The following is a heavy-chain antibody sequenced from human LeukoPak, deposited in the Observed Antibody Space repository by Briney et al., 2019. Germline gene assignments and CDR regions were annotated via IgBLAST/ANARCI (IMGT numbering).Heavy chain of an antibody. V-gene: IGHV1-2*04. Sequence: GASVKVSCKASGYTFTGYYMHWVRQAPGQGLEWMGWINPNSGGTNYAQKFQGWVTMTRDTSISTAYMELSRLRSDDTAVYYCAREYCSSTSCQGDFDPWGQGTLVTVSS. CDR3: AREYCSSTSCQGDFDP. J-gene: IGHJ5*02. CDR2: INPNSGGT. D-gene: IGHD2-2*01. CDR1: GYTFTGYY.